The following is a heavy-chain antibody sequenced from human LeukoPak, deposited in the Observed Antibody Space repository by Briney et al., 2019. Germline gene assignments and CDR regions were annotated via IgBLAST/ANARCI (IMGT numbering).Heavy chain of an antibody. CDR3: AKEWYSGSYALDY. J-gene: IGHJ4*02. CDR1: GFTFSSYG. Sequence: GGSLRLSCAASGFTFSSYGMHWVRQAPGKGLEWVAVISYDGSNKYYLASVKGRFTISRDNSKNTLYLQMNSLRAEDTAVYYCAKEWYSGSYALDYWGQGTLVTVSS. V-gene: IGHV3-30*18. CDR2: ISYDGSNK. D-gene: IGHD1-26*01.